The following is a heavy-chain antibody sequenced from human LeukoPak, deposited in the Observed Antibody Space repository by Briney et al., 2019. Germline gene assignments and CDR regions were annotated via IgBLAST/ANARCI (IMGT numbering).Heavy chain of an antibody. J-gene: IGHJ4*02. CDR3: ARDSAELDY. CDR2: ISSSSSYI. CDR1: GFTFSIYS. Sequence: GGSLRLSCAASGFTFSIYSMNWVRQAPGKGLEWVSSISSSSSYIHYADSVKGRFTISRDNAKNSLYLQMSSLTAEDTALYYCARDSAELDYWGQGTLVTVSS. V-gene: IGHV3-21*01. D-gene: IGHD1-26*01.